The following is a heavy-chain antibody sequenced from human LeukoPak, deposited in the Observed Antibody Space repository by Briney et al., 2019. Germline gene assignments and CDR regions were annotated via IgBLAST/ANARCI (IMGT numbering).Heavy chain of an antibody. J-gene: IGHJ3*02. CDR2: IAINDDT. CDR3: ARGLPGVRGIDYVFDI. CDR1: GFTFSSHD. V-gene: IGHV3-13*04. D-gene: IGHD3-10*01. Sequence: GGSLRLSCAASGFTFSSHDMHWVRQVTGKSLEWVSTIAINDDTYYPDSVKGRFAISRENAKNSFYLQMNSLRPGDTAVYYCARGLPGVRGIDYVFDIWGQGTIVTFSS.